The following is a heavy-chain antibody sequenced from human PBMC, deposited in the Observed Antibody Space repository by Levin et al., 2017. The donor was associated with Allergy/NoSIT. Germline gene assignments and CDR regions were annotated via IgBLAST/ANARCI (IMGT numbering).Heavy chain of an antibody. J-gene: IGHJ4*02. CDR2: ISSSGVGT. CDR1: GFTFSSYA. CDR3: AKFGSGWYNNYFDY. V-gene: IGHV3-23*01. Sequence: LSLTCAASGFTFSSYAMSWVRQAPGKGLEWVSGISSSGVGTYYADSVKGRFTISRDNSKNTLYLQMNSLRVEDTAVYYCAKFGSGWYNNYFDYWGQGTQVTVSS. D-gene: IGHD6-19*01.